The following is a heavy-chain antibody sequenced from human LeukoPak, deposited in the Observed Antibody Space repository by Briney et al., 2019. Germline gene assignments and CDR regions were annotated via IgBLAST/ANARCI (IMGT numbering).Heavy chain of an antibody. J-gene: IGHJ4*02. CDR2: INPNRDGT. Sequence: KPGASVNVSCMASGYTFTGDYVHSGREAPGQGVWWGGRINPNRDGTNYAQTLRGRVTMTRDTSISTAYMELSRLRSDDTAVYYCARVGNDGSGSYYPGYFDYWGQGTLVTVSS. D-gene: IGHD3-10*01. CDR3: ARVGNDGSGSYYPGYFDY. V-gene: IGHV1-2*06. CDR1: GYTFTGDY.